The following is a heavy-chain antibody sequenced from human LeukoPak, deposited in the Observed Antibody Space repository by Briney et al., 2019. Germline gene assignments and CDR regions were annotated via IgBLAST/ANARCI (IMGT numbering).Heavy chain of an antibody. Sequence: HPGGSLRLSCAASGFTFSTYGMHWVRQAPGKGLEWVAVIWYDGSIKYYADSVKGRSTFSRDNSKSTMFLQMNSLRAEDTAVYYCARIACTGGSCKPYYYYGLDVWGQGTTVTVSS. J-gene: IGHJ6*02. CDR1: GFTFSTYG. CDR3: ARIACTGGSCKPYYYYGLDV. V-gene: IGHV3-33*01. D-gene: IGHD2-15*01. CDR2: IWYDGSIK.